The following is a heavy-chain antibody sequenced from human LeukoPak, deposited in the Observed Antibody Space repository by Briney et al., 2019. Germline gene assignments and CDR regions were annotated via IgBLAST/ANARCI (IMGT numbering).Heavy chain of an antibody. CDR2: VSARGENT. J-gene: IGHJ3*02. D-gene: IGHD6-19*01. CDR3: AREKGVARSSGWHAFDI. V-gene: IGHV3-23*01. CDR1: GFTFSSHA. Sequence: GGSLRLSCAASGFTFSSHAMSWARQAPGKGLEWVSAVSARGENTYYADSVKGRFTISKDNSRNTLYLQMNSLRAEDTAVYFCAREKGVARSSGWHAFDIWGQGALVTVS.